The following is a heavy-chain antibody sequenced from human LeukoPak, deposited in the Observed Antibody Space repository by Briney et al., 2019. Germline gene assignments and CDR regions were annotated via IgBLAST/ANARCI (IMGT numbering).Heavy chain of an antibody. V-gene: IGHV4-59*12. D-gene: IGHD6-13*01. CDR3: AREAPQQLLNWFDP. J-gene: IGHJ5*02. CDR2: IYYSGST. CDR1: GGSISSYY. Sequence: SETLSLTCTVSGGSISSYYWSWIRQPPGKGLEWIGYIYYSGSTNYNPSLKSRVTISVDTSKNQFSLKLSSVTAADTAVYYCAREAPQQLLNWFDPWGQGTLVTVSS.